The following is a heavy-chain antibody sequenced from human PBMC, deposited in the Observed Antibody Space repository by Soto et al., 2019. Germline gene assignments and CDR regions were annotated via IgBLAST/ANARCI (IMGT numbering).Heavy chain of an antibody. D-gene: IGHD2-2*01. Sequence: QVQLVESGGGVVQPGRSLRLSCAASGFTFSSYGMHWVRQAPGKGLEWVAVISYDGSNKYYADSVKGRFTISRDNSKNTLYLQMNSLRAEDTAVYYCAKEKGSSTSYYYYYYMDVWGKGTTVTVSS. CDR1: GFTFSSYG. CDR3: AKEKGSSTSYYYYYYMDV. J-gene: IGHJ6*03. V-gene: IGHV3-30*18. CDR2: ISYDGSNK.